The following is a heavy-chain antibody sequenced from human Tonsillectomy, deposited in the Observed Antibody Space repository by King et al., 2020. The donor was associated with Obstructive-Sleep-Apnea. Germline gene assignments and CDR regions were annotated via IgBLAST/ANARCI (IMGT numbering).Heavy chain of an antibody. V-gene: IGHV3-7*01. J-gene: IGHJ4*02. CDR1: GFPFISYW. CDR2: IKQDGSEK. CDR3: ARAPSYYYDSVFDY. D-gene: IGHD3-22*01. Sequence: VQLVESGGGLVQPGGALRLSCAASGFPFISYWMSWVRQAPGKGLEWVANIKQDGSEKYYVDFVKGRFTISRDNAKNSLYLQMNSLRAEDTAVYYCARAPSYYYDSVFDYWGQGTLVTVSS.